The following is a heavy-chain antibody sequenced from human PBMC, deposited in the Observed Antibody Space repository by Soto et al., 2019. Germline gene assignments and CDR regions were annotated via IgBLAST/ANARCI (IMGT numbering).Heavy chain of an antibody. D-gene: IGHD4-17*01. CDR3: STDPNGDYIGAFDN. CDR2: ITGNGGGT. Sequence: EVQLLESGGRLVPPGGSLRLSCAGSRFSFSNYAMTWARQAPGEGLEWVSSITGNGGGTTYADSVKGRFTISRDNSKNILYLQMDSLRADDTAVYYCSTDPNGDYIGAFDNWGQGTMVTVSS. V-gene: IGHV3-23*01. J-gene: IGHJ3*02. CDR1: RFSFSNYA.